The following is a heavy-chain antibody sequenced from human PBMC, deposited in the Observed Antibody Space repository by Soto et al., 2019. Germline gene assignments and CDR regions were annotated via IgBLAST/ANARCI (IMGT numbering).Heavy chain of an antibody. J-gene: IGHJ4*02. Sequence: EVQLLESGGGLVQPGGSLRLSCVAAGFSFRSYAMSWVRQAPGKGLEWVSGISGSGDNTDYADSVKGQFSIFRDNSKNTLYLQMHGLRADDTAVYYCAKTERLARPFDYWCQGTLVTVSS. V-gene: IGHV3-23*01. CDR2: ISGSGDNT. CDR3: AKTERLARPFDY. CDR1: GFSFRSYA. D-gene: IGHD6-19*01.